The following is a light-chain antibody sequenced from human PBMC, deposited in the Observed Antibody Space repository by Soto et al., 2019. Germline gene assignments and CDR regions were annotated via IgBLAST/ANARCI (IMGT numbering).Light chain of an antibody. CDR2: EVS. Sequence: QSALTQPASVSGSPGQSITISCSGTSSDVGAYNYVSWYQQYPGKVPKLMIYEVSNRPSGVSIRFSGSKSDNTASLTISGLQAEDEADYYCSSYTSSNTLVFGEGTQLTVL. V-gene: IGLV2-14*01. CDR1: SSDVGAYNY. CDR3: SSYTSSNTLV. J-gene: IGLJ2*01.